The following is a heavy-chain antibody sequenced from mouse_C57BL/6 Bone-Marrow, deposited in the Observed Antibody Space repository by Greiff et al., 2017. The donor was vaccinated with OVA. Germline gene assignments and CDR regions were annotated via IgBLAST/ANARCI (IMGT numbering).Heavy chain of an antibody. Sequence: QVQLQQPGAELVKPGASVKLSCKASGYTFTRYWMQWVKQRPGQGLEWIGEIDPSDSYTNYNQKFTGKAPLTVDTSSSTAYMQLSSLTSEDSAVYYCVYPGDYWGQGTTLTVSS. V-gene: IGHV1-50*01. D-gene: IGHD2-1*01. CDR1: GYTFTRYW. J-gene: IGHJ2*01. CDR3: VYPGDY. CDR2: IDPSDSYT.